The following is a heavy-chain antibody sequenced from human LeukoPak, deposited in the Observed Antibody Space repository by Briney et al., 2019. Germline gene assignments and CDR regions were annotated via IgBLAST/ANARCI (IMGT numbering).Heavy chain of an antibody. D-gene: IGHD3-10*01. CDR3: AIDQENYYGSGSYYSYYYYGMDV. Sequence: GGSLRLSSAASGFTFSSYGMHWVRQAPGNGLEWVAVIWYDGSNKYYADSVKGRFTISRDNSKNTLYLQMNSLGAEDTAVYYCAIDQENYYGSGSYYSYYYYGMDVWGQGTTVTVSS. CDR2: IWYDGSNK. V-gene: IGHV3-33*01. CDR1: GFTFSSYG. J-gene: IGHJ6*02.